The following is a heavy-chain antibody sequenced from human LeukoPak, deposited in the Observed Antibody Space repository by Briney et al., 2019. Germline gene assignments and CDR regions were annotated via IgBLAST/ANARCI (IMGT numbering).Heavy chain of an antibody. D-gene: IGHD6-19*01. J-gene: IGHJ4*02. CDR2: ISYDGSNK. Sequence: GGSLRLSCAASGFMFSSYGMHWVRQAPGKGLVCVAAISYDGSNKYYGDSVKGRFTISRDNSKNTLYLEMNNLRPEGTGVYYCAKDGGSGWPLDSWGQGTLVTVSS. CDR3: AKDGGSGWPLDS. CDR1: GFMFSSYG. V-gene: IGHV3-30*18.